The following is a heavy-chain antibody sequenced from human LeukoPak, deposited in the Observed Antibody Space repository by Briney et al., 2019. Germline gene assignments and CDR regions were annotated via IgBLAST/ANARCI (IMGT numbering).Heavy chain of an antibody. CDR3: AKLRIVEIVGATDDY. CDR2: IYYSGST. J-gene: IGHJ4*02. Sequence: PSETLSLTCTVSGGSISSSSYYWGWIRQPPGKGLEWIGSIYYSGSTYYNPSLKSRVTISVDTSKNQFSLKLSSVTAADTAVYYCAKLRIVEIVGATDDYWGQGTLVTVSS. V-gene: IGHV4-39*01. D-gene: IGHD1-26*01. CDR1: GGSISSSSYY.